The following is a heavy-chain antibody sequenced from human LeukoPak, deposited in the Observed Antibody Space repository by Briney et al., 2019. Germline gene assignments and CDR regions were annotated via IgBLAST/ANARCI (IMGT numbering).Heavy chain of an antibody. D-gene: IGHD3-22*01. CDR3: VSPGVYYDSSGYYPFDY. CDR2: MNPNSGNT. CDR1: EYTFTIYD. J-gene: IGHJ4*02. Sequence: ASVKVSCTSSEYTFTIYDINWVRQATGQGLEWMGWMNPNSGNTGYAQKFQGRVTMTRNTSIRTAYMELSSLRSEDTAVYYCVSPGVYYDSSGYYPFDYWGQGTLVTVSS. V-gene: IGHV1-8*01.